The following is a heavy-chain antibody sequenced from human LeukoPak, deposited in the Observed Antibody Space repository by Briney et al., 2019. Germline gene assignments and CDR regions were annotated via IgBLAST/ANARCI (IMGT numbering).Heavy chain of an antibody. Sequence: GGSLRLSCAASGFTFSSYAMSRVRQAPGKGLEWVSAISGSGGSTYYADSVKGRFTISRDNSKNTLYLQMNSLRAEDTAVYYCAAQLSSSWPFDYWGQGTLVTVSS. D-gene: IGHD6-13*01. CDR1: GFTFSSYA. J-gene: IGHJ4*02. V-gene: IGHV3-23*01. CDR3: AAQLSSSWPFDY. CDR2: ISGSGGST.